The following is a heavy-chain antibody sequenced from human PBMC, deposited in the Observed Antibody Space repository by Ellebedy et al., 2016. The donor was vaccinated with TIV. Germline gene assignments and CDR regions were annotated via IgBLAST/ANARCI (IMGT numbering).Heavy chain of an antibody. J-gene: IGHJ4*02. V-gene: IGHV3-21*06. CDR1: GFPFSNYN. Sequence: GESLKTSCVASGFPFSNYNMNWVRQSPGKGLEWVSSIRSTGSDKYYAESVKGRFTISTDNAQNTLFLQMNSLRVEDTAVYYCARGWSTPDSWGQGTLVIVSS. D-gene: IGHD2-15*01. CDR3: ARGWSTPDS. CDR2: IRSTGSDK.